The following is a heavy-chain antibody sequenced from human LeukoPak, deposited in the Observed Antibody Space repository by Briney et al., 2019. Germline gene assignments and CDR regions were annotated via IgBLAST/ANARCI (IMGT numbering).Heavy chain of an antibody. J-gene: IGHJ4*02. Sequence: GASVKVSCKASGYTFSGFYMYWVRQAPGQGLEWMGWINCNTGGTNYAQKFQGRVTMTEDTSTDTAYMELSSLRSEDTAVYYCARGYSSGWYYDYWGQGTLVTVSS. V-gene: IGHV1-2*02. CDR3: ARGYSSGWYYDY. D-gene: IGHD6-19*01. CDR1: GYTFSGFY. CDR2: INCNTGGT.